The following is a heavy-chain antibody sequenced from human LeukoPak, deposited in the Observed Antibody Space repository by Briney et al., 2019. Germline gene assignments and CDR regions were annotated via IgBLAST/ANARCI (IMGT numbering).Heavy chain of an antibody. Sequence: SVKVSCKASGGTFSNYAISWVRQAPGQGLEWMGGIIPLFGTANYAQKFQGRVTITADESTSTAYMEMSSLRSEDTAVYYCARAESDDYYDSTELDYRGQGTLVTVSS. V-gene: IGHV1-69*13. CDR3: ARAESDDYYDSTELDY. D-gene: IGHD3-22*01. CDR2: IIPLFGTA. CDR1: GGTFSNYA. J-gene: IGHJ4*02.